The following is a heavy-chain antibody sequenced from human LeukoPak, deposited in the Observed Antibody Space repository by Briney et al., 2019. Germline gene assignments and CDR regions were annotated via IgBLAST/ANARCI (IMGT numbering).Heavy chain of an antibody. V-gene: IGHV1-18*01. J-gene: IGHJ4*02. CDR2: MNPNSGNT. CDR3: ARSGTTGSDY. D-gene: IGHD1-1*01. Sequence: ASVKVSCKASGYTFTSYDINWVRQATGQGLEWMGWMNPNSGNTNYAQKLQGRVTMTTDTSTSTAYMELRSLRSDDTAVYYCARSGTTGSDYWGQGTLVTVSS. CDR1: GYTFTSYD.